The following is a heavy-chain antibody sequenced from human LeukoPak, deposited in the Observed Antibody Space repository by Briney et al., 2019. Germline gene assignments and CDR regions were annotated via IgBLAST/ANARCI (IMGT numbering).Heavy chain of an antibody. CDR2: IKSKTDGGTT. CDR3: TTRYYSSSPGNWFDP. D-gene: IGHD6-6*01. J-gene: IGHJ5*02. Sequence: GGSLRLSCAASGFTFSNAWMSWVRQAPGKGLEWVGRIKSKTDGGTTDYAAPVKGRFTISRDDSKNTLYLQMNSLKTEDTAVYYCTTRYYSSSPGNWFDPWGQGTLVTVSS. V-gene: IGHV3-15*01. CDR1: GFTFSNAW.